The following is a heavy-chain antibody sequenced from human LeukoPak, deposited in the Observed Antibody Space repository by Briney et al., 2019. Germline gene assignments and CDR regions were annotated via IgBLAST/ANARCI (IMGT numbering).Heavy chain of an antibody. V-gene: IGHV4-34*01. Sequence: SETLSLTCAVYGGSFSGYYWSWIRQPPGKGLEWVGEINHSGSTNYNASLKSRVTISVDTSKNQFSLKLSSVTAADTAVYYCARGSFLGRGWYTFRFDYWGQGTLVTVSS. CDR3: ARGSFLGRGWYTFRFDY. D-gene: IGHD6-19*01. CDR2: INHSGST. J-gene: IGHJ4*02. CDR1: GGSFSGYY.